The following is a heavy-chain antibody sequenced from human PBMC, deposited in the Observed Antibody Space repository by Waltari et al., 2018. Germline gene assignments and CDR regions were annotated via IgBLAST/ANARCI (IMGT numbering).Heavy chain of an antibody. CDR3: ARVKRGYSGYDPMDV. CDR2: IYYSGST. V-gene: IGHV4-59*11. J-gene: IGHJ6*02. CDR1: GGSISSHY. Sequence: GGSISSHYWSWIRQPPGKGLEWIGYIYYSGSTNYNPSLKSRVTISVDTSKNQFSLKLSSVTAADTAVYYCARVKRGYSGYDPMDVWGQGTTVTVSS. D-gene: IGHD5-12*01.